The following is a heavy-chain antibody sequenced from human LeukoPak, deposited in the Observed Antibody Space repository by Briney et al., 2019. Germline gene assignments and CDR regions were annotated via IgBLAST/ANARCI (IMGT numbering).Heavy chain of an antibody. CDR3: ARGGVVADY. J-gene: IGHJ4*02. CDR1: GGSVSSGSYY. D-gene: IGHD3-3*01. Sequence: SETLSLTCTVSGGSVSSGSYYWRWIRQPPGKGLEWIGYIYYSGSTNYNPSLKSRVTISVDTSKNQFSLKLSSVTAADTAVYYCARGGVVADYWGQGTLVTVSS. CDR2: IYYSGST. V-gene: IGHV4-61*01.